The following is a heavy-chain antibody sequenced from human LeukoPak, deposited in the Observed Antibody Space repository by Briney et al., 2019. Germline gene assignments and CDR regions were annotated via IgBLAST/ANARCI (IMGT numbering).Heavy chain of an antibody. CDR3: AREILGGFNPGAY. D-gene: IGHD1-14*01. CDR2: IHRSGSP. CDR1: LDSTTSNF. Sequence: SETLSLTCTVSLDSTTSNFWSWVRQPPGKGLEWIGEIHRSGSPNYNPSLQSRVTISIDRSRNQIVLELSSVTAADTAVYYCAREILGGFNPGAYWGQGILVTAPS. J-gene: IGHJ4*02. V-gene: IGHV4-4*02.